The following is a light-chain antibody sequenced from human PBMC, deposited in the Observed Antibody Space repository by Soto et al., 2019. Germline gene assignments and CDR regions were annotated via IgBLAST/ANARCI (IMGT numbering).Light chain of an antibody. CDR1: QSISRW. J-gene: IGKJ5*01. Sequence: DIQMTQSPSTLSASVGYRVTITCRASQSISRWLAWYQQKPGKAPKVLIYDASSLESGVPSRFSGSGSGTEFTLTISSLQPEDFATYYCQQSFGPLTITFGQGTRLEIK. CDR2: DAS. V-gene: IGKV1-5*01. CDR3: QQSFGPLTIT.